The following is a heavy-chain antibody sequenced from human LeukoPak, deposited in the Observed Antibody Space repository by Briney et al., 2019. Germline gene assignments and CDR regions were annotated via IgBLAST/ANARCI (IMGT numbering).Heavy chain of an antibody. D-gene: IGHD3-22*01. CDR3: ARQLYYYDSSGYDH. CDR2: IYTSGST. J-gene: IGHJ4*02. Sequence: SETLSLTCTVSGGSISSGSYYWSCIRQPAGKGLEWIGRIYTSGSTNYNPSLKSRVTISVDTSKNQFSLKLSSVTAADTAVYYCARQLYYYDSSGYDHWGQGTLVTVSS. V-gene: IGHV4-61*02. CDR1: GGSISSGSYY.